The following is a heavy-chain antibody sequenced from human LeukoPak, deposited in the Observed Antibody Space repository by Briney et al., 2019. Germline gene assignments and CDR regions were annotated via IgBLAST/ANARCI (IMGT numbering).Heavy chain of an antibody. J-gene: IGHJ4*02. D-gene: IGHD3-22*01. CDR2: INHSGST. CDR1: GGSFSGYY. Sequence: PSETLSLTCAVYGGSFSGYYWSWIRQPPGKGLEWLGEINHSGSTNYNPSLKSRVTISVDTSKNQFSLKLSSVTAADTAVYYCARGSGLNYYDSSGYYASLDYWGQGTLVTVSS. CDR3: ARGSGLNYYDSSGYYASLDY. V-gene: IGHV4-34*01.